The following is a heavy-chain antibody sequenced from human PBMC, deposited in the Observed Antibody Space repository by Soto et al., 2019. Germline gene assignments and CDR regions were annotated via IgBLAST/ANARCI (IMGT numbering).Heavy chain of an antibody. J-gene: IGHJ4*02. Sequence: SETLSLTCTVSGDSISTSAYYWGWVRQPPGKGLEWVGTIYYTGSTYYNPPLESRVTMSLQTSKNQFSLNLTSVTAADTAVYYCARLGGVIAASDFDYWGQGALVTVS. D-gene: IGHD2-15*01. CDR1: GDSISTSAYY. CDR3: ARLGGVIAASDFDY. V-gene: IGHV4-39*01. CDR2: IYYTGST.